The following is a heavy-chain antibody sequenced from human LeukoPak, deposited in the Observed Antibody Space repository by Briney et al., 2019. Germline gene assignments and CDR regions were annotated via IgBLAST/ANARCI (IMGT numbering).Heavy chain of an antibody. Sequence: GGSLRLSCAVSGFTFSSYEMNWVRQAPGKGLEWVSYISSSGRTKYNADSVKGGFTISRDNAKNSLYLQINSLRADDTAVYYCASYYYDSSGYWVHAFDIWGQGTMVTVSS. V-gene: IGHV3-48*03. CDR3: ASYYYDSSGYWVHAFDI. CDR1: GFTFSSYE. D-gene: IGHD3-22*01. CDR2: ISSSGRTK. J-gene: IGHJ3*02.